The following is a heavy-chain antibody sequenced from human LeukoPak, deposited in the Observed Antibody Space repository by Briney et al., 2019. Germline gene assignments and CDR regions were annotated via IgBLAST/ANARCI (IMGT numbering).Heavy chain of an antibody. D-gene: IGHD5-12*01. V-gene: IGHV4-38-2*01. CDR1: GYSISSGYY. CDR3: ARHAPGYDPDAFDI. Sequence: PSETLSLTCAVSGYSISSGYYWGWIRQPPGKGLEWIGSIYHSGSTYYNPSLKSRVTISVDTSKNQFSLKLSSVTAADTAVYYCARHAPGYDPDAFDIWGQGTMVTVSS. CDR2: IYHSGST. J-gene: IGHJ3*02.